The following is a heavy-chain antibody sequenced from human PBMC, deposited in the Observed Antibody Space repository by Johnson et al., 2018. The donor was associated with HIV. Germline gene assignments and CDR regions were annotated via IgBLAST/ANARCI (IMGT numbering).Heavy chain of an antibody. Sequence: QVQLVESGGGVVQPGRSLRLSCAASKFTFSSYPMHWVRQAPGKGLEWVALISYDGTNKYYADSAKGRFTISRDNSRNTLFLQMNSLRVEDTAAYYCAKERTAMVTPFDAWGQGTRVTVSS. CDR2: ISYDGTNK. J-gene: IGHJ3*01. CDR3: AKERTAMVTPFDA. CDR1: KFTFSSYP. D-gene: IGHD5-18*01. V-gene: IGHV3-30*04.